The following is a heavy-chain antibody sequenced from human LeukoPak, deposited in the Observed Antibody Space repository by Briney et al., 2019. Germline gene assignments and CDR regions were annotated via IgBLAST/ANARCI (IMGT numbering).Heavy chain of an antibody. D-gene: IGHD2-2*01. J-gene: IGHJ4*02. V-gene: IGHV3-9*01. Sequence: GRSLRLSRAASGFTFDDYAMHWVRQAPGKGLEWVSGISWNSGSIGYADSVKGRFTISRDNAKNSLYLQMNSLRAEDTALYYCAKGSCSSTSCPHDYWGQGTLVTVSS. CDR3: AKGSCSSTSCPHDY. CDR1: GFTFDDYA. CDR2: ISWNSGSI.